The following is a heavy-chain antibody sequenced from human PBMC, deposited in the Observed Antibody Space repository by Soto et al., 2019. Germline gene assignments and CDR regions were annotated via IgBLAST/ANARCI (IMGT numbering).Heavy chain of an antibody. J-gene: IGHJ4*02. V-gene: IGHV1-69*13. CDR1: GGTFSSYA. Sequence: ASVKVSCKASGGTFSSYAISWVRQAPGQGLEWMGGIIPIFGTANYAQKFQGRVTITADESTSTAYMELSSLRSEDTAVYYCAHQYYDILTGYSYFDYWGQGTLVTVSS. CDR3: AHQYYDILTGYSYFDY. CDR2: IIPIFGTA. D-gene: IGHD3-9*01.